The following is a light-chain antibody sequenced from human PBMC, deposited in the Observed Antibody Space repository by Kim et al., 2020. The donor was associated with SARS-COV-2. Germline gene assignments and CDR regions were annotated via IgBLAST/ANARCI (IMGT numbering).Light chain of an antibody. CDR1: SSDVGGYNY. Sequence: QSVTISCTGTSSDVGGYNYVSWYQQHPGKAPKLMIYDVSKRPSGVPDRFSGSKSGNTASLTISGLQAEDGADYYCCSYAGSYIYVVFGGGTQLTVL. CDR2: DVS. V-gene: IGLV2-11*01. J-gene: IGLJ2*01. CDR3: CSYAGSYIYVV.